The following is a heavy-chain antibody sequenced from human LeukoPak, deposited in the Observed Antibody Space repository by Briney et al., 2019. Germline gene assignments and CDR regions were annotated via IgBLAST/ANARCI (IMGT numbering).Heavy chain of an antibody. CDR3: ARDPYSSSWYYGMDV. J-gene: IGHJ6*02. V-gene: IGHV3-33*08. CDR1: GFTFSSYG. D-gene: IGHD6-13*01. CDR2: IWYGGSNK. Sequence: PGGSLRLSCAASGFTFSSYGMHWVRQAPGKGLEWVAVIWYGGSNKYYADSVKGRFTISRENSKNTLYLQMNSLRAEDTAVYYCARDPYSSSWYYGMDVWGQGTTVTVSS.